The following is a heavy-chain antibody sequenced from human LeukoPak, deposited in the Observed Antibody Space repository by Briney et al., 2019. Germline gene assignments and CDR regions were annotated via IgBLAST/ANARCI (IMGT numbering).Heavy chain of an antibody. CDR2: IYYSGST. V-gene: IGHV4-59*01. CDR1: GGSISSYY. J-gene: IGHJ4*02. CDR3: ARDSLSRGRQWLNFDY. D-gene: IGHD6-19*01. Sequence: SETLSLTCTVSGGSISSYYWSWIRQPPGKGLEWIGYIYYSGSTNYNPSLKSRVTISVDTSTNQFSLKLSSVTAADTAVYYCARDSLSRGRQWLNFDYWGQGTLVTVSS.